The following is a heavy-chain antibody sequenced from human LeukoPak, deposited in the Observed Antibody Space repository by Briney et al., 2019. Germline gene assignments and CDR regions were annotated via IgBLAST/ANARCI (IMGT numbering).Heavy chain of an antibody. Sequence: PGGSPRLSCAASGFSFSTYWMTWVRQAPGKGLECVANIKTGGSETYYPDSVKGRFTVSRNNARSLLYLRMNSLRVEDTAVYYCTRDLNHDSSGWGQGTLVTVSS. V-gene: IGHV3-7*01. CDR1: GFSFSTYW. CDR3: TRDLNHDSSG. J-gene: IGHJ4*02. CDR2: IKTGGSET. D-gene: IGHD3-22*01.